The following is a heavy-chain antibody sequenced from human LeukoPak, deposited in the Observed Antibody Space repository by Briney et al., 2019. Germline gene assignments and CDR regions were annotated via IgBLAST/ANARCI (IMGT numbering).Heavy chain of an antibody. Sequence: GESLKISCKGSGYTFPSYWIGWVRQMPGKGLEWMGIIYPGDSDTRYSPSFQGQVTISADKSVSTAYLQWSSLKASDTAMYYCARRTYISGSPLDYWGQGTLVTVSS. CDR1: GYTFPSYW. J-gene: IGHJ4*02. CDR3: ARRTYISGSPLDY. D-gene: IGHD1-14*01. CDR2: IYPGDSDT. V-gene: IGHV5-51*01.